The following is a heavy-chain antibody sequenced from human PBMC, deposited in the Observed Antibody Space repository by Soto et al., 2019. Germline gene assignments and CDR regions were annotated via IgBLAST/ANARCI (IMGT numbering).Heavy chain of an antibody. V-gene: IGHV4-4*07. D-gene: IGHD6-13*01. J-gene: IGHJ4*02. CDR2: IYTSGST. CDR3: ARDIREAAAFSFDY. CDR1: GGSISSYY. Sequence: SQSLSLTCTVGGGSISSYYWSWIRQAAGKGLEWIGRIYTSGSTNYNPSLKSRVTMSVDTSKKQFSLKLSSVTDADTAVYYSARDIREAAAFSFDYWGQGTLVTVSS.